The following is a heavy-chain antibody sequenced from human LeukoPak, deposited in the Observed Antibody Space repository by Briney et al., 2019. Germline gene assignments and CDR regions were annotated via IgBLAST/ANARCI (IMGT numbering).Heavy chain of an antibody. D-gene: IGHD2-15*01. CDR1: GFTFSNYE. CDR3: ARGYCSGGSCYFDY. J-gene: IGHJ4*02. Sequence: PGGSLRLSCAASGFTFSNYEMNWVRKAPGKGLEWVSYISSSGSTTYYADSVKGRFTISRDNAKNSLYLQMNSLRAEDTAVYYCARGYCSGGSCYFDYWGQGTLVTVSS. V-gene: IGHV3-48*03. CDR2: ISSSGSTT.